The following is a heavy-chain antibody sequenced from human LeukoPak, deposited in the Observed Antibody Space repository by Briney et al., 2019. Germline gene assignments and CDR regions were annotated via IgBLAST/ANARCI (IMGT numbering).Heavy chain of an antibody. CDR3: AREEYCGGDCINC. V-gene: IGHV1-2*06. CDR2: INPNSGGT. D-gene: IGHD2-21*02. CDR1: GYTFAGYY. Sequence: ASVKVSCKASGYTFAGYYMHWVRQAPGQGLEWMGRINPNSGGTNYAQKFQGRVTMTRDTSISTAYMELSRLRSDDTAVYYCAREEYCGGDCINCWGQGTLVTVSS. J-gene: IGHJ4*02.